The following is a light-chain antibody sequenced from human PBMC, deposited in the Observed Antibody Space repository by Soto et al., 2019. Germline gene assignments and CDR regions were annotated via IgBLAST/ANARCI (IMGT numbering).Light chain of an antibody. J-gene: IGKJ1*01. V-gene: IGKV1-5*03. CDR3: QQYNSYRRT. Sequence: DIQMTQSPSTLSASVGDRVTITCRASQGISSWLAWYQQKPGKAPKLLIYKASSLESGVPSRFSGSGSGTECTLTISSLHPDDFATEYCQQYNSYRRTFGKGTKVEIK. CDR2: KAS. CDR1: QGISSW.